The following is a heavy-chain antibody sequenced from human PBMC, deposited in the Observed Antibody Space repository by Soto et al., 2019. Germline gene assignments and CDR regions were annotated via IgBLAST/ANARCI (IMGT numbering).Heavy chain of an antibody. CDR1: GGSISGDYY. J-gene: IGHJ3*02. CDR3: ARDLLYDSSGYDAFDI. CDR2: IYYSGSS. V-gene: IGHV4-30-4*08. Sequence: TLSLTCSVSGGSISGDYYWSWIRQSPEKGLEWIGYIYYSGSSYSNPALQSRLSMSLGTSKNQFSLKLRSVTAADTAVYYCARDLLYDSSGYDAFDIWGQGTMVTVSS. D-gene: IGHD3-22*01.